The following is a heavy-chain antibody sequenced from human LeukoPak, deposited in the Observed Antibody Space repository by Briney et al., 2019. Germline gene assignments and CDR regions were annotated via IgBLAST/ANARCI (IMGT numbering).Heavy chain of an antibody. V-gene: IGHV4-34*01. CDR3: ARVSCKDRVTNPMDY. J-gene: IGHJ4*02. CDR1: GGSFSGYY. D-gene: IGHD4-17*01. CDR2: INHSGIT. Sequence: SETLSLTCAVYGGSFSGYYWSWIRQPPGKGLEWIGEINHSGITNYNPSLKSRVTISVDTSKNQFSLKLSSVTAADTAVYYCARVSCKDRVTNPMDYWGQGTLVTVSS.